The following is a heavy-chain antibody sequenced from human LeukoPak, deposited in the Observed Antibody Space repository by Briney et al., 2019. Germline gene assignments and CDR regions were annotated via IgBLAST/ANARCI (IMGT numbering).Heavy chain of an antibody. CDR1: GGTFNNSA. Sequence: GSSVKVSCKTSGGTFNNSAISWVRQAPGQGLEWMGRIIPIFGTANYAQKFQGRVTITTDESTSTAYMELSSLRSEDTAVYYCARASVFGGSGSYYPIKNWFDPWGQGTLVTVSS. D-gene: IGHD3-10*01. CDR2: IIPIFGTA. J-gene: IGHJ5*02. V-gene: IGHV1-69*05. CDR3: ARASVFGGSGSYYPIKNWFDP.